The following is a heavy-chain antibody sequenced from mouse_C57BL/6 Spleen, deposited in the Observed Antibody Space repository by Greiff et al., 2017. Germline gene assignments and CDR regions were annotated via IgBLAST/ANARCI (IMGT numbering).Heavy chain of an antibody. V-gene: IGHV2-2*01. D-gene: IGHD1-1*01. J-gene: IGHJ1*03. CDR1: GFSLTSYG. Sequence: VKVVESGPGLVQPSQSLSITCTVSGFSLTSYGVHWVRQSPGKGLEWLGVIWSGGSTDYNAAFISRLSISKDNSKSQVFFKMNSLQADDTAIYYCARSPYGSRYFDVWGTGTTVTVSS. CDR2: IWSGGST. CDR3: ARSPYGSRYFDV.